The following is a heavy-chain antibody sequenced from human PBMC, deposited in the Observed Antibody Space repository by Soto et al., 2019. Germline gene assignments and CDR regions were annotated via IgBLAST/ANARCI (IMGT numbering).Heavy chain of an antibody. CDR3: ARVSSGWPFDY. D-gene: IGHD6-19*01. J-gene: IGHJ4*02. V-gene: IGHV4-30-4*01. CDR2: IYYSGST. CDR1: GCSISSGDYY. Sequence: LSLPCTVSGCSISSGDYYLSWIRQPPGKGLEWIGYIYYSGSTYYNPSLKSRVTISVDTSKNQFSLKLSSVTVADTAVYYCARVSSGWPFDYWGQGTLVTVSS.